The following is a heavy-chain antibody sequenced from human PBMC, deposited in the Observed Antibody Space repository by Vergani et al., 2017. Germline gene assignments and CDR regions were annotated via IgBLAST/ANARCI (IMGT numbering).Heavy chain of an antibody. CDR2: IYYSGST. CDR3: ARHAEGDSSGYYKHQTPKNXFDY. Sequence: QVQLQESGPGLVKPSETLSLTCTVSGGSISSYYWSWIRQPPGKGLEWIGYIYYSGSTNYNPSLKSRVTISVDTSKNQFSLKLSSVTAADTAVYYCARHAEGDSSGYYKHQTPKNXFDYWGQGTLVTVSS. J-gene: IGHJ4*02. V-gene: IGHV4-59*08. D-gene: IGHD3-22*01. CDR1: GGSISSYY.